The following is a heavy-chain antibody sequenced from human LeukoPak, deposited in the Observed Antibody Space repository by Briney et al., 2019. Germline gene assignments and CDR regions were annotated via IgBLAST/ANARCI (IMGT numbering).Heavy chain of an antibody. J-gene: IGHJ4*02. Sequence: GESLKISCKGSGYSFTSYWVGWVRQMRGKGLEWRGIIYPGDSDTRYSPSFQGQVTISADKSISTAYLQWSSLKASDTAMYYCARLRYYYDSSGPYYFDYWGQGTLVTVSS. CDR2: IYPGDSDT. CDR3: ARLRYYYDSSGPYYFDY. D-gene: IGHD3-22*01. CDR1: GYSFTSYW. V-gene: IGHV5-51*01.